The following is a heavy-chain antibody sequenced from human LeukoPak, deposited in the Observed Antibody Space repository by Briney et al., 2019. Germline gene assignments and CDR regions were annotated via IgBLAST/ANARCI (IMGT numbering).Heavy chain of an antibody. Sequence: RGESLQISCEGSGYSFTSYWIGGGRQLPGKGVEWMGIIYPGDSDTKYSPSFQGQVTISADKSISTAYLQWSSLKASDTAMYYCARAGYDYYYGMDVWGKGTTVTVSS. CDR3: ARAGYDYYYGMDV. CDR1: GYSFTSYW. J-gene: IGHJ6*04. D-gene: IGHD3-16*01. V-gene: IGHV5-51*01. CDR2: IYPGDSDT.